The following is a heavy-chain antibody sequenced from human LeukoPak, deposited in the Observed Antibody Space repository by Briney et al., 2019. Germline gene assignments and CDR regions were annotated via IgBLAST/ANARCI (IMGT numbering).Heavy chain of an antibody. V-gene: IGHV1-2*02. CDR2: INPNSGGT. Sequence: GASVKVSCKASGYTFTGYYMHWVRQAPGQGLEWMGWINPNSGGTNYAQKFQGRVTLTRDMSTSTDYLELSSLRSEDTAVYYCARDNSVRDGAWWFNPWGQGTLVTVSS. CDR3: ARDNSVRDGAWWFNP. J-gene: IGHJ5*02. D-gene: IGHD5-24*01. CDR1: GYTFTGYY.